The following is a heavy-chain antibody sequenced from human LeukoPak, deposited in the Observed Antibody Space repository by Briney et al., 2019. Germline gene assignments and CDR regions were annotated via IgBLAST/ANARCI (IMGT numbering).Heavy chain of an antibody. D-gene: IGHD7-27*01. CDR3: ARGMNWGSGTYYFDS. J-gene: IGHJ4*02. CDR2: VNHGGST. CDR1: GGSFSGYY. Sequence: SETLSLTCDVSGGSFSGYYWSWIRQPPGKGREWIGEVNHGGSTSYNAALKSRVTISVDTSKNQVSLKLSSATAADTAVYYCARGMNWGSGTYYFDSWGQGTLVAVSS. V-gene: IGHV4-34*01.